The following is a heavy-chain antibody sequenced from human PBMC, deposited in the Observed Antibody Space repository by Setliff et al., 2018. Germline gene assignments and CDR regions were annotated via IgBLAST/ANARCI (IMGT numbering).Heavy chain of an antibody. Sequence: GASVKVSCKASGYTFTGYYMHWVRQAPGQGLEWMGWINPNSGGTNYAQKFQGWVTMTRDTSISTAYMELSRLRSDDTAVYYCARVLHSGSYDDPLDYWGQGTLVTVSS. V-gene: IGHV1-2*04. CDR2: INPNSGGT. D-gene: IGHD1-26*01. CDR1: GYTFTGYY. CDR3: ARVLHSGSYDDPLDY. J-gene: IGHJ4*02.